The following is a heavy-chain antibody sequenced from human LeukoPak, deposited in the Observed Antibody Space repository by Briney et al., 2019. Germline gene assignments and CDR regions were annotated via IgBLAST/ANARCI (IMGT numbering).Heavy chain of an antibody. CDR2: INHSGST. V-gene: IGHV4-34*01. J-gene: IGHJ5*02. Sequence: PSETLSLTCAVYGGSFSGYYWSWIRQPPGKGLEWIGEINHSGSTNYNPSLKSRVTISVDTSKNQFSLKLSSVTAADTAVYYCASQLAARWFDPWGQGTLVTVSS. CDR3: ASQLAARWFDP. CDR1: GGSFSGYY. D-gene: IGHD1-1*01.